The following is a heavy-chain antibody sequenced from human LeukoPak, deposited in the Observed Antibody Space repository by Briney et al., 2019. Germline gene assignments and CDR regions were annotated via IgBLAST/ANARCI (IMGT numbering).Heavy chain of an antibody. CDR3: AKDLDIVATITGN. Sequence: GGSLRLSCAASGFTFSSYAMSWVRQAPGKGLEWVSGVSGSGGSTYYADSVKGRFTISRDNSKNTLYLQMNSLRDEDTAVYYCAKDLDIVATITGNWGQGTLVTVSS. CDR2: VSGSGGST. CDR1: GFTFSSYA. J-gene: IGHJ4*02. D-gene: IGHD5-12*01. V-gene: IGHV3-23*01.